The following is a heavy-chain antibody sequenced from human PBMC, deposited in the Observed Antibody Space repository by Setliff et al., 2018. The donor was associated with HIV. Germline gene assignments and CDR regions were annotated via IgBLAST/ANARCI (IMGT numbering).Heavy chain of an antibody. Sequence: SETLSLTCTVSGGSISSHYWSWIRQPAGKGLEWIGRIYNSGNTNYNPSLKSRVNMSVDASKNQFSLNLKSVTAADTAVYYCARDGVQYSSGWNGYYCDYWGQGTLVTVSS. V-gene: IGHV4-4*07. CDR1: GGSISSHY. D-gene: IGHD6-19*01. J-gene: IGHJ4*02. CDR3: ARDGVQYSSGWNGYYCDY. CDR2: IYNSGNT.